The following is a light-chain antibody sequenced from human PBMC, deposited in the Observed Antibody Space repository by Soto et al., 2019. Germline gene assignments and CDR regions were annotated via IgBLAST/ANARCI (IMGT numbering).Light chain of an antibody. J-gene: IGKJ1*01. CDR1: QSVSNK. Sequence: EIVMTQSPATLSVSPGERATLSCRASQSVSNKLAWYQQRPGQPPRLLIYGASTRAAGISARFSGSGSGTEFTLTSNSLQSEDFAVYYCQQYNNWPRTFGQGTKVDIK. CDR2: GAS. CDR3: QQYNNWPRT. V-gene: IGKV3-15*01.